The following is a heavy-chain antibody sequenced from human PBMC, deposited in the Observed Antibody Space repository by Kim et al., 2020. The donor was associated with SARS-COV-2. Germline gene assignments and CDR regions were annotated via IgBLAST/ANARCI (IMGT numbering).Heavy chain of an antibody. Sequence: SETLSLTCTVSGGSISSYYWSWIRQPPGKGLEWIGYIYYSGSSNYNPSLKSRVTISLDTSKNQFSLKLSSVTAADTAVYYCARAQFYYDSSGSLVGYYYYYMDVWGKGTTVTVSS. J-gene: IGHJ6*03. CDR2: IYYSGSS. CDR1: GGSISSYY. V-gene: IGHV4-59*01. CDR3: ARAQFYYDSSGSLVGYYYYYMDV. D-gene: IGHD3-22*01.